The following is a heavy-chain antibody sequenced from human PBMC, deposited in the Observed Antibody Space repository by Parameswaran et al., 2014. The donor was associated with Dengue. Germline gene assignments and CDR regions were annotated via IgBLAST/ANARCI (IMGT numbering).Heavy chain of an antibody. CDR2: IDPSDSYT. J-gene: IGHJ6*02. D-gene: IGHD4-17*01. Sequence: VPRCPGKAWSGMGRIDPSDSYTNYSPSFQGHVTISADKSISTAYLQWSSLKASDTAMYYCARRHNGWDYGANEPRYDYYYGMDVWGQGTTVTVSS. V-gene: IGHV5-10-1*01. CDR3: ARRHNGWDYGANEPRYDYYYGMDV.